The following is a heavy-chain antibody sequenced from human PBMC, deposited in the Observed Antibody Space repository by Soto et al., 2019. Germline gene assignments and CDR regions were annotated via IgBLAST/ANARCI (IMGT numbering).Heavy chain of an antibody. V-gene: IGHV3-30-3*01. CDR2: ISYDGSNK. J-gene: IGHJ4*02. CDR3: ARDKSSGWLQGPFGY. Sequence: QVQLVESGGGVVQPGRSLRLSCAASGFTFSSYAMHWVRQAPGKGLEWVAVISYDGSNKYYADYVKGRFTISRDNSKNTLYLQMNSLRAEDTAVYYCARDKSSGWLQGPFGYWGQGTLVTVSS. CDR1: GFTFSSYA. D-gene: IGHD5-12*01.